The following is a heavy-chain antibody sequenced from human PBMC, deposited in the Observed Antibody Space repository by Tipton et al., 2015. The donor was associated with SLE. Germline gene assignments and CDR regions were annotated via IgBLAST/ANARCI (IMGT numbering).Heavy chain of an antibody. CDR3: AGVATIIDY. D-gene: IGHD5-12*01. CDR2: IYYSGST. Sequence: TLSLTCTVSGGSISSSSYYWGWIRQPPGKGLEWIGSIYYSGSTYYNPSLKSRVTISVDTSKNQFSLKLSSVTAADTAVYYCAGVATIIDYWGQGTLVTVSS. J-gene: IGHJ4*02. CDR1: GGSISSSSYY. V-gene: IGHV4-39*01.